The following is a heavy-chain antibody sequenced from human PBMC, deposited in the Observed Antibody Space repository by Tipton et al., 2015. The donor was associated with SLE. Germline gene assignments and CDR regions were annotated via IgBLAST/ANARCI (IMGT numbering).Heavy chain of an antibody. J-gene: IGHJ4*02. CDR2: ISGSGGST. CDR1: GFTFSSYA. Sequence: SLRLSCAASGFTFSSYAMSWVRQAPGKGLEWVSAISGSGGSTYYADSVKGRFTISRDNSKDTLYLQMNSLRAEDTAVYYCAKDVIAAAGTWYFDYWGQGTLVTVSS. CDR3: AKDVIAAAGTWYFDY. V-gene: IGHV3-23*01. D-gene: IGHD6-13*01.